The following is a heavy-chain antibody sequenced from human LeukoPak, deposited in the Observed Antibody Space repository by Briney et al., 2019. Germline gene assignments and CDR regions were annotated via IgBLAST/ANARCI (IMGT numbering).Heavy chain of an antibody. J-gene: IGHJ4*02. Sequence: SETLSLTCAVYGGSFSGYYGSWVRQPPGKGGEWIGEINHSESTNYNPSLTSRVPISVDTSKTQFSLKLCSVTAADTAVYYCASHPVRDFWSGYYPPHFDYWGQGTLVTVSS. V-gene: IGHV4-34*01. D-gene: IGHD3-3*01. CDR2: INHSEST. CDR3: ASHPVRDFWSGYYPPHFDY. CDR1: GGSFSGYY.